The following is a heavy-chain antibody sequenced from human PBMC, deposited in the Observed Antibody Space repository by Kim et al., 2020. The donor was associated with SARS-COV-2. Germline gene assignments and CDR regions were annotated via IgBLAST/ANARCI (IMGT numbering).Heavy chain of an antibody. J-gene: IGHJ4*01. CDR3: ARDYACYAAGGYF. CDR2: IKQDGSEK. CDR1: GFTFSNLW. D-gene: IGHD3-16*01. Sequence: GGSLRLSCAASGFTFSNLWMSWVRQAPGKGLEWVANIKQDGSEKHYVDSVKGRFTISRDNAKNSLYLQMNSLRAEDTALYYCARDYACYAAGGYFWGHGT. V-gene: IGHV3-7*01.